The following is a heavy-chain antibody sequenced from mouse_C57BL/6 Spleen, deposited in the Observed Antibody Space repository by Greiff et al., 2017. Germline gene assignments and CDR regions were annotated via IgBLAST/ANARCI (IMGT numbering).Heavy chain of an antibody. CDR2: IDPENGDT. CDR3: TTENYYGSSYNYYAMDD. V-gene: IGHV14-4*01. J-gene: IGHJ4*01. D-gene: IGHD1-1*01. CDR1: GFNIKDDY. Sequence: VQLKESGAELVRPGASVKLSCTASGFNIKDDYMHWVKQRPEQGLEWIGWIDPENGDTEYASKFQGKATITADTSSNTAYLQLSSLTSEDTAVYYCTTENYYGSSYNYYAMDDWGQGTSVTVSS.